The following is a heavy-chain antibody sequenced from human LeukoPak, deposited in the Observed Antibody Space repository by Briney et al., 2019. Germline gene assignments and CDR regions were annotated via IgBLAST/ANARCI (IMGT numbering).Heavy chain of an antibody. CDR1: GDSISSYY. D-gene: IGHD2-2*01. CDR3: ARDPGGPYCSSTSCFDYYYGMDV. Sequence: SETLSLTCTVSGDSISSYYWSWIRQPPGKGLEWVGYIYYIGSTNYNPSLKSRVTISVDTSKNQFSLKLSSVTAADTAVYYCARDPGGPYCSSTSCFDYYYGMDVWGQGTTVTVSS. V-gene: IGHV4-59*01. J-gene: IGHJ6*02. CDR2: IYYIGST.